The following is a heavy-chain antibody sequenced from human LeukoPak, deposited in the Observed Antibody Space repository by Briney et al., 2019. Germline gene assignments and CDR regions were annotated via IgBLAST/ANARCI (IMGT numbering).Heavy chain of an antibody. CDR3: AGGQFGWWANY. Sequence: PGGSLRLSCAASGFTFSSYWMSWVRQAPGKGLEWVANIKQDGSKKYYVDSVKGRFTISRDNAKNSLYLQMNSLRVEDTAVYYCAGGQFGWWANYWGQGTLVTVSS. J-gene: IGHJ4*02. V-gene: IGHV3-7*01. CDR1: GFTFSSYW. D-gene: IGHD6-19*01. CDR2: IKQDGSKK.